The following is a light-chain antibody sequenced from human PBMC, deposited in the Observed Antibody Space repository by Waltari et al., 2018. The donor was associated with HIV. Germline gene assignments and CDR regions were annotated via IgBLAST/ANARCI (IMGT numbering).Light chain of an antibody. CDR1: SSNVGTAAL. V-gene: IGLV2-23*02. CDR2: EVT. J-gene: IGLJ1*01. CDR3: CSCPRSGIRYV. Sequence: QSALTQPASVSGSPGQSLTISCTGTSSNVGTAALVSWYQQHPGEAPKLIIYEVTKRPSGVSNRFSGSKSGNTASLTISGLQAEDEADYYCCSCPRSGIRYVFGTGTKVTVL.